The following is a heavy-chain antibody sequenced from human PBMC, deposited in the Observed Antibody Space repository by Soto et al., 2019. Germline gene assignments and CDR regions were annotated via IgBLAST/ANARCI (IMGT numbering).Heavy chain of an antibody. V-gene: IGHV4-38-2*01. Sequence: SDTLSLTCAVPGYSIRSGYFWGWIRQPPGEGLEWIGSMYHSGITYYNLSLKSRVTISVETSKNQLSLKLSSATAADTAVYYCARSMYSTSAQLYYGMDVWGQGTTVTSP. CDR3: ARSMYSTSAQLYYGMDV. CDR1: GYSIRSGYF. CDR2: MYHSGIT. D-gene: IGHD6-6*01. J-gene: IGHJ6*02.